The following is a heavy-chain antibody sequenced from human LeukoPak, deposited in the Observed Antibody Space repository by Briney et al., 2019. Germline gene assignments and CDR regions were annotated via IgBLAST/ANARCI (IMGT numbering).Heavy chain of an antibody. CDR3: ANDRGNYGDYDAFDY. Sequence: GGSLRLSCAASGFTFSRHNMNWVRQAPGKGLEWVSSISSSSSYIYYADSVKGRFTISRDNSKNTLYLQMNSLRAEDTAVYYCANDRGNYGDYDAFDYWGQGTLVTVSS. CDR1: GFTFSRHN. V-gene: IGHV3-21*01. D-gene: IGHD4-17*01. J-gene: IGHJ4*02. CDR2: ISSSSSYI.